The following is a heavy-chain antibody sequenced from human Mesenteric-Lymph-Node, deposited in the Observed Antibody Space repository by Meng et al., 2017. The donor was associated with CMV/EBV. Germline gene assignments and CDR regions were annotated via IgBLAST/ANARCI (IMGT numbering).Heavy chain of an antibody. CDR3: ARGRRFLEWNWPYFNY. J-gene: IGHJ4*02. CDR1: GFTFSSYS. CDR2: ISSSSSTI. D-gene: IGHD3-3*01. V-gene: IGHV3-48*04. Sequence: GESLKISCAASGFTFSSYSMNWVRQAPGKGLEWVSYISSSSSTIYYADSVKGRFTISRDNAKNSLYLQMNSLRAEDTAVYYCARGRRFLEWNWPYFNYWGQGTLVTVSS.